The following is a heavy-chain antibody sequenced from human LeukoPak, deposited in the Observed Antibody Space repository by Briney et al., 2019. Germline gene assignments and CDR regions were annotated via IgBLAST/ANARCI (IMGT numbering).Heavy chain of an antibody. CDR3: ARRNGYSSSPVFDY. CDR1: GGSISSYY. Sequence: PSETPSLTCTVSGGSISSYYWSWIRQPPGKGLEWIGYIYYSGSTNYNPSLKSRVTISVDTSKNQFSLKLSSVTAADTAVYYCARRNGYSSSPVFDYWSQGTLVTVSS. J-gene: IGHJ4*02. D-gene: IGHD6-6*01. V-gene: IGHV4-59*01. CDR2: IYYSGST.